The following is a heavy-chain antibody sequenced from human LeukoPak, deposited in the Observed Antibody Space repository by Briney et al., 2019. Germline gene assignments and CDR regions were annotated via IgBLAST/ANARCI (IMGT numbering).Heavy chain of an antibody. D-gene: IGHD6-13*01. CDR2: IYYSGST. V-gene: IGHV4-59*01. Sequence: PSETLSLTCTVSGGSISDYYLSWIRQLPGEGLQWIGYIYYSGSTNYNPLFKSRVTLSVDTSKKQFSLKLSSVTAADTALYYCARVGGSNWYGWLDPWGQGTLVTVSS. CDR1: GGSISDYY. J-gene: IGHJ5*02. CDR3: ARVGGSNWYGWLDP.